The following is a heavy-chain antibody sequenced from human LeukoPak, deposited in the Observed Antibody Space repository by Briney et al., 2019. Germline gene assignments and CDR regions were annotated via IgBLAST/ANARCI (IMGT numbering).Heavy chain of an antibody. CDR3: ARDTLHNIAAAATFDY. D-gene: IGHD6-13*01. V-gene: IGHV3-30-3*01. J-gene: IGHJ4*02. CDR2: ISYDGSNK. CDR1: GFTFSSYA. Sequence: GGSLRLSCAASGFTFSSYAMHWVRQAPGKGLEWVAVISYDGSNKYYADSVKGRFTISRDNSKNTLYLQMNSLRAEDTAVYYCARDTLHNIAAAATFDYWGQGTLVTVSS.